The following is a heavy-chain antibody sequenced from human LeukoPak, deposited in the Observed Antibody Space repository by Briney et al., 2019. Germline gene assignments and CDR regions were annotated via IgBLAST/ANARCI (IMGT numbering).Heavy chain of an antibody. D-gene: IGHD3-3*01. V-gene: IGHV3-7*01. Sequence: PGGSLRLSCAASGFTVSSNYMSWVRQPPGKGLEWVANIKKDGSEIYYVDSVKGRFTISRDNAKNSLYLQMNSLRAEDTALYYCARVDFWSGGNYWGQGTLVTVSS. CDR1: GFTVSSNY. CDR3: ARVDFWSGGNY. CDR2: IKKDGSEI. J-gene: IGHJ4*02.